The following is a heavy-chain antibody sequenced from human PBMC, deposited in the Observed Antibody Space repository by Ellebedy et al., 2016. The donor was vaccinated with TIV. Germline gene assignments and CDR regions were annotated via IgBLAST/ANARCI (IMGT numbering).Heavy chain of an antibody. V-gene: IGHV5-51*01. CDR1: GYDFTTYW. Sequence: GESLKISXKGSGYDFTTYWIAWVRQMPGKGLEWMGTIYPEDSDTRYSPSFQGQVTISVDKSISTAYLQWSSLKVSDTATYYCARPVGDIYGMDVWGQGTTVIVSS. D-gene: IGHD1-26*01. CDR2: IYPEDSDT. CDR3: ARPVGDIYGMDV. J-gene: IGHJ6*02.